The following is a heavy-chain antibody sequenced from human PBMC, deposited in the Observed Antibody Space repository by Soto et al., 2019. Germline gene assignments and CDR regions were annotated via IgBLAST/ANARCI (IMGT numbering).Heavy chain of an antibody. D-gene: IGHD3-22*01. CDR1: GFSLSGYD. CDR3: ARAGYDRSGYYFYAMDV. J-gene: IGHJ6*02. Sequence: GGSLRLSCVASGFSLSGYDMHWVRQATGEGLEWVSAIGTAGDPYYSGSVKGRFTISRGNAENSVYLQMNSLRAGDTAVYYCARAGYDRSGYYFYAMDVWGPGTTVTVSS. CDR2: IGTAGDP. V-gene: IGHV3-13*05.